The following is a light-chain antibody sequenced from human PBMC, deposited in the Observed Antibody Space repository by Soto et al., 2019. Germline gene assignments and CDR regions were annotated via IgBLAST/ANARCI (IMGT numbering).Light chain of an antibody. Sequence: EIVLTQSPGTLSLSPGDRATLSCSASQRVSNSYLAWYQQKPGQAPRLLIYDASTRAAGVPDRVTGGGSGTDFTLTISALAPEDFALYFCHQYERPPFAFGQGTRLEI. CDR2: DAS. CDR1: QRVSNSY. J-gene: IGKJ2*01. V-gene: IGKV3-20*01. CDR3: HQYERPPFA.